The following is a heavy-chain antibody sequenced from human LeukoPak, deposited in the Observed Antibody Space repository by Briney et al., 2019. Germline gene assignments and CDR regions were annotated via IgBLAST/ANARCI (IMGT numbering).Heavy chain of an antibody. Sequence: SVKVSCKASGGTFSSYAISWVRQAPGQGLEWMGGIIPIFGTANYAQKFQGRVTITADESTSTAYMELSSLRSEDTAVYYCASPATMVRGVIGTNYYYYYMDVWGKGTTVTVSS. CDR3: ASPATMVRGVIGTNYYYYYMDV. J-gene: IGHJ6*03. CDR2: IIPIFGTA. V-gene: IGHV1-69*13. D-gene: IGHD3-10*01. CDR1: GGTFSSYA.